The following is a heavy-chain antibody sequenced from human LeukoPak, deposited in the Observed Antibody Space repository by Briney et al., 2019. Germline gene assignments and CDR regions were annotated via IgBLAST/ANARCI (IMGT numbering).Heavy chain of an antibody. D-gene: IGHD3-22*01. V-gene: IGHV3-33*01. Sequence: GGXLRLSCAASGFTFSSYGMHWVRQAPGKGLEGVAVIWYDGSNKYYADSVKGRFTISRDNSKNTLYLQMNSLRAEDTAVYYCARTYYYDSSGYYPFDYWGQGTLVTVSS. CDR1: GFTFSSYG. CDR3: ARTYYYDSSGYYPFDY. CDR2: IWYDGSNK. J-gene: IGHJ4*02.